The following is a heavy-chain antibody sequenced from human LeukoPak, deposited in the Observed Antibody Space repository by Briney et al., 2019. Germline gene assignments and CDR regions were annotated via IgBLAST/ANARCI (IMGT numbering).Heavy chain of an antibody. CDR1: GSTFDEYA. J-gene: IGHJ4*02. V-gene: IGHV3-9*01. CDR2: TSWNSNNI. D-gene: IGHD6-19*01. CDR3: AKDIGEEQWRGIDL. Sequence: GRSLRLSCAASGSTFDEYAMHWVRQAPGRGLEWVSGTSWNSNNIVYADSVKGRFTISRDNAKNSLYLQMNSLRVEDTALYYCAKDIGEEQWRGIDLWGQGTLVTVSS.